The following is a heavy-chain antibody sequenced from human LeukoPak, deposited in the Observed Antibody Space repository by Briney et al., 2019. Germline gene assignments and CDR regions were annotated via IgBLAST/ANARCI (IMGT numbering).Heavy chain of an antibody. V-gene: IGHV3-23*01. CDR2: ITGSGSGT. CDR1: GFTFSSYA. J-gene: IGHJ4*02. Sequence: PGGSLRLSCAASGFTFSSYAMSWVRQAPGKGLEWVSGITGSGSGTYYADSVKGQFTISRDNAKNTLYLQMNSLRAEDTAVYYCAKDGGGGYYFDYWGQGTLVTVSS. D-gene: IGHD3-16*01. CDR3: AKDGGGGYYFDY.